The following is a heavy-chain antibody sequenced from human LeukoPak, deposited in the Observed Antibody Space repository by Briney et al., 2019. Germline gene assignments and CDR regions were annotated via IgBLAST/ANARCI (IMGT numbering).Heavy chain of an antibody. Sequence: GGSLRLSCAASGFTFSNYWLSWVRQAPGKGLEWVANINQDGSEKYYVDSVKGRFTISRDNAKKSLYLQMNSLRAEDTAVYYCARDFEGMDVWGQGTTVTASS. CDR2: INQDGSEK. CDR1: GFTFSNYW. CDR3: ARDFEGMDV. V-gene: IGHV3-7*05. D-gene: IGHD3-9*01. J-gene: IGHJ6*02.